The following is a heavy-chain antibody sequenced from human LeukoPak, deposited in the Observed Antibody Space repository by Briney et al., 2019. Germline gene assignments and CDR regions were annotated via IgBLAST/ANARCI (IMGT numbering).Heavy chain of an antibody. D-gene: IGHD6-13*01. CDR3: ARKEYSSPSDY. J-gene: IGHJ4*02. Sequence: ASLKVSCKASGYTFTSYDINWVRQATGQGLEWMGWMNPKSANTGYAQKFQGRVTMTRNTSMSTAYMELSSLTSEDTAVYYCARKEYSSPSDYWGQGTLVTVSS. V-gene: IGHV1-8*01. CDR1: GYTFTSYD. CDR2: MNPKSANT.